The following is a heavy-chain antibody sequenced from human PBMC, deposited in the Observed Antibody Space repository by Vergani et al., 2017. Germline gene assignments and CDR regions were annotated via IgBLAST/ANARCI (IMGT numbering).Heavy chain of an antibody. CDR2: INAGNGNT. J-gene: IGHJ3*02. V-gene: IGHV1-3*01. Sequence: QVQLVQSGAEVKKPGASVKVSCKASGYTFTDYAMHWVRQAPGQRREWMGWINAGNGNTKYSQKFQGRVTIIRDTSASTAYMELSNLRSEDTAVYYCARVQYYYDSSGYYYLSAFDIWGQGTMVTVSS. CDR1: GYTFTDYA. CDR3: ARVQYYYDSSGYYYLSAFDI. D-gene: IGHD3-22*01.